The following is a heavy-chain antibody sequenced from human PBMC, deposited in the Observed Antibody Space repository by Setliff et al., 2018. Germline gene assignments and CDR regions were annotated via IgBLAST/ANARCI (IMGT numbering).Heavy chain of an antibody. CDR3: ASRSTNYYDSSGYYDAFDI. Sequence: ASVKVSCKASGYTFTSYGISWVRQAPGQGLEWMGRISAYNVNTNYAQKLQGRVTMTTDTSTSTDYMELRSLRSEDTAVYYCASRSTNYYDSSGYYDAFDIWGQGTMVTVSS. V-gene: IGHV1-18*01. CDR1: GYTFTSYG. J-gene: IGHJ3*02. D-gene: IGHD3-22*01. CDR2: ISAYNVNT.